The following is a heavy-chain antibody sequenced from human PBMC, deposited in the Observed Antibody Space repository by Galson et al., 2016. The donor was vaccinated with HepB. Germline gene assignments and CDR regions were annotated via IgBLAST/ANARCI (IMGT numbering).Heavy chain of an antibody. Sequence: SETLSLTCTVSGGSISSYYWSWIRQPPGKGLEWIGYIYYSGSTNYNPSLKSRVTMSVDTSKNQFSLKLSSVTAADTAVYYCARDYYGSGSSIWGQGTLVTVSS. CDR1: GGSISSYY. CDR3: ARDYYGSGSSI. CDR2: IYYSGST. D-gene: IGHD3-10*01. J-gene: IGHJ4*02. V-gene: IGHV4-59*01.